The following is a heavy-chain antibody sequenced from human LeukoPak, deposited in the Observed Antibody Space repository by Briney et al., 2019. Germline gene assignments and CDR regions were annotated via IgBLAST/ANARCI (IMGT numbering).Heavy chain of an antibody. J-gene: IGHJ6*02. CDR3: ARFGVVVPAASYGMDV. D-gene: IGHD2-2*01. V-gene: IGHV1-8*01. CDR2: MNPNSGNT. CDR1: GYTFTSYD. Sequence: ASVKVSCKASGYTFTSYDINWVRQATGQGLEWMGWMNPNSGNTGYAQKFQGRVTMTRNTSISTAYMELSSLRSEDTAMYYCARFGVVVPAASYGMDVWGQGTTVTVSS.